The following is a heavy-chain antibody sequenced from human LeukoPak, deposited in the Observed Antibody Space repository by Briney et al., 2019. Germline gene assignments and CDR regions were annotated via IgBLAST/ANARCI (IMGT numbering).Heavy chain of an antibody. CDR2: IIPIFGTA. J-gene: IGHJ6*02. CDR3: AREGPESDAYCGGDCYSSLRYYYGMDV. Sequence: SVKVSCKASGGTFSSYAISWVRQAPGQGLEWMGGIIPIFGTANYAQKFQGRVTITADESTSTAYMELSSLRSEDTAVYYCAREGPESDAYCGGDCYSSLRYYYGMDVWGQGTTVTVSS. D-gene: IGHD2-21*02. CDR1: GGTFSSYA. V-gene: IGHV1-69*13.